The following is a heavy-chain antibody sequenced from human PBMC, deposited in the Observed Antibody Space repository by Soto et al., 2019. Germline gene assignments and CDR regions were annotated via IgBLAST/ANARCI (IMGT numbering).Heavy chain of an antibody. Sequence: QVQLVQSGAEVKKPGSSVKVSCKASGGTFSSYTISWVRQAPGQGLEWMGRIIPILGIANYAQKFQGRVTITADKDTSTAYMELSSLRSEDTAVYYCASSEHYYGGPLDYWGQGTLVTVSS. D-gene: IGHD3-10*01. V-gene: IGHV1-69*02. J-gene: IGHJ4*02. CDR3: ASSEHYYGGPLDY. CDR2: IIPILGIA. CDR1: GGTFSSYT.